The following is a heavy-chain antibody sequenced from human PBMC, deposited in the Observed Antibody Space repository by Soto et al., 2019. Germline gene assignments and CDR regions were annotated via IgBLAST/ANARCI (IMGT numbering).Heavy chain of an antibody. D-gene: IGHD6-6*01. J-gene: IGHJ2*01. Sequence: EVQLVESGGGLVQPGGSLRLSCAASGFTFSSYWMSWVRQAPGKGLEWVANIKQDGSEKYYVDSVKGRFTISRDNAKNSLYRQMNSLRAEDTAVYYCASAPRADSSSTNWYFDLWGRGTLVTVSS. CDR3: ASAPRADSSSTNWYFDL. CDR1: GFTFSSYW. CDR2: IKQDGSEK. V-gene: IGHV3-7*01.